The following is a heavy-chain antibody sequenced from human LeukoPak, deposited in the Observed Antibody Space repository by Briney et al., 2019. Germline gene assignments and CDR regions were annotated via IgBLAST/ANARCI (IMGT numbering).Heavy chain of an antibody. V-gene: IGHV3-74*01. CDR1: GFTFSNYW. CDR2: IKSDGSST. J-gene: IGHJ6*02. CDR3: SRDSLSSCGGDCYSGLDV. D-gene: IGHD2-21*02. Sequence: YPGGSLRLSCAASGFTFSNYWMHWVRQAPGEALMWVSRIKSDGSSTTYADSVKGRFTISRDNAKNTLYLQINSLRAEDTAVYYCSRDSLSSCGGDCYSGLDVWGQGTTVTVSS.